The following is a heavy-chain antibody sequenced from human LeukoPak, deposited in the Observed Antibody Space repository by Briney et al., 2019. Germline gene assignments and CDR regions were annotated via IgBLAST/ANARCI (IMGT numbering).Heavy chain of an antibody. Sequence: SETLSLTCTVSGRSISSSSYYWGWIRQPPGKGLEWIGSIYYSGSTYYNPSLKSRVTISVDTSKNQFSLKLSSVTAADTAVYYCAREGYSYGYYYYGMDVWGQGTTVTVSS. CDR1: GRSISSSSYY. D-gene: IGHD5-18*01. CDR3: AREGYSYGYYYYGMDV. J-gene: IGHJ6*02. CDR2: IYYSGST. V-gene: IGHV4-39*07.